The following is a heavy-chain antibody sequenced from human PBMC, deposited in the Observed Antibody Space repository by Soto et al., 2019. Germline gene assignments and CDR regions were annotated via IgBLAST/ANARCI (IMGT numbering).Heavy chain of an antibody. CDR2: ISSSGSTM. D-gene: IGHD2-15*01. J-gene: IGHJ4*01. Sequence: GGSLRLSCAASGFIFSEYDMGWIRQAPGEGLEWVSQISSSGSTMFYADAVKGRFTISRDNVKKSVHLQMSGLRADDTAVYYCARGAKVVTPSYFDYWGHGILVTVSS. CDR3: ARGAKVVTPSYFDY. V-gene: IGHV3-11*01. CDR1: GFIFSEYD.